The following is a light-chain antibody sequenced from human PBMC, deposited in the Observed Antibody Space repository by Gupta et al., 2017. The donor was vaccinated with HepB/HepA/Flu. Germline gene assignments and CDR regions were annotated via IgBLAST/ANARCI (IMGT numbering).Light chain of an antibody. CDR3: QQDNNWPQT. CDR1: QSVSSN. Sequence: SPGERATLSCRASQSVSSNLAWYQQKPGQAPRLLIYGASTRATGIPARFSGSGSGTEFTFTISSLQSEDFAVYYCQQDNNWPQTFGQGTKVEIK. V-gene: IGKV3-15*01. J-gene: IGKJ1*01. CDR2: GAS.